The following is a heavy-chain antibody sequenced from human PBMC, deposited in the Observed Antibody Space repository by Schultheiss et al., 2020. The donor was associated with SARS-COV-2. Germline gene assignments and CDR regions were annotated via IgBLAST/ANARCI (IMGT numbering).Heavy chain of an antibody. Sequence: GGSLRLSCAASGFTFSSYAMHWVRQAPGKGLEWVAVISYDGSNKYYADSVKGRFTISRDNSKNTLYLQMNSLRAEDTAVYYCARGDLIVVVVAGDYWGQGTLVTVSS. V-gene: IGHV3-30-3*01. CDR1: GFTFSSYA. CDR3: ARGDLIVVVVAGDY. D-gene: IGHD2-15*01. CDR2: ISYDGSNK. J-gene: IGHJ4*02.